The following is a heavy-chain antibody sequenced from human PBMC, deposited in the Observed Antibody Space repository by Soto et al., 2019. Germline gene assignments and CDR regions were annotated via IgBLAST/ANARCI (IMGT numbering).Heavy chain of an antibody. J-gene: IGHJ4*02. Sequence: GGSLRVSCAASGVTFSSYSMNCVRQAPGKGLEWVSYISSSSSTIYYADSVKGRFTISRDNAKNSLYLQMNSLRAEDTAVYYCARGRSSSVYFDYWGQGALVTVSS. CDR1: GVTFSSYS. CDR2: ISSSSSTI. D-gene: IGHD6-6*01. CDR3: ARGRSSSVYFDY. V-gene: IGHV3-48*04.